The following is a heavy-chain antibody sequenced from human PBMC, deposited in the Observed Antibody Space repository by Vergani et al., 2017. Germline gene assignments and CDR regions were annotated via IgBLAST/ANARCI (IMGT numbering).Heavy chain of an antibody. J-gene: IGHJ4*02. CDR2: TYYSGST. CDR3: AGRGIPGKEGFDY. CDR1: GGSISSSSYY. V-gene: IGHV4-39*01. D-gene: IGHD2-2*01. Sequence: QLQLQESGPGLVKPSETLSLTCTVSGGSISSSSYYWGWIRQPPGKGLEWIGSTYYSGSTYYNPSLKRRVTISVDTSKNQFSLKLSSGTAADTAVYYCAGRGIPGKEGFDYWGQGTLVTVSS.